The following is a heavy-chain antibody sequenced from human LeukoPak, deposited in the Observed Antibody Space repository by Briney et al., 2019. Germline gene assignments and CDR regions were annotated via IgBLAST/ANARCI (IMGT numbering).Heavy chain of an antibody. V-gene: IGHV2-5*02. CDR1: GFSLSTSGVG. J-gene: IGHJ4*02. Sequence: SGPTLVKPTQTLTLTCTFSGFSLSTSGVGVGWIRQPPGKALEWLAPIYWDDDKRYSPSLKSRLTITKDTSKNQVVLTMTNMDPVDTATYYCARQGHYGSGDYYFDYWGQGTLVTVSS. CDR2: IYWDDDK. CDR3: ARQGHYGSGDYYFDY. D-gene: IGHD3-10*01.